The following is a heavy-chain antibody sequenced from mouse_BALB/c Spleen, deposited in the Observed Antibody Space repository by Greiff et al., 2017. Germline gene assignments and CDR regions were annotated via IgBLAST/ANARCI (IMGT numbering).Heavy chain of an antibody. CDR3: ARRGLIDDGYYVLDY. CDR2: INPSSGYT. D-gene: IGHD2-3*01. Sequence: QVQLQQSAAELARPGASVKMSCKASGYTFTSYTMHWVKQRPGQGLEWIGYINPSSGYTEYNQKFKDKTTLTADKSSSTAYMQLSSLTSEDSAVYYCARRGLIDDGYYVLDYWGQGTTLTVSS. V-gene: IGHV1-4*02. CDR1: GYTFTSYT. J-gene: IGHJ2*01.